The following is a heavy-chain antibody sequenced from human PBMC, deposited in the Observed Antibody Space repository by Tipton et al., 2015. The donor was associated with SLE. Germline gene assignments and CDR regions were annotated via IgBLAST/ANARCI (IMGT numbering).Heavy chain of an antibody. CDR2: INHSGST. CDR3: ASLGAVTDAYNDED. V-gene: IGHV4-34*01. D-gene: IGHD5-24*01. CDR1: GGSISSYY. Sequence: TLSLTCTVSGGSISSYYWSWIRQPPGKGLEWIGEINHSGSTNYNPPLKSRVTISVDTSKNQFSLKLSSVTAADTAVYYCASLGAVTDAYNDEDWGQGTLVTVSS. J-gene: IGHJ4*02.